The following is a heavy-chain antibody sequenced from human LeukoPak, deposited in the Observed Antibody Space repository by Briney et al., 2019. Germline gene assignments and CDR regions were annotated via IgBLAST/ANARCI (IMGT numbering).Heavy chain of an antibody. V-gene: IGHV3-21*01. CDR1: RFTFSSYS. CDR3: AKGMSKPYYFDY. Sequence: GGSLRLSCAASRFTFSSYSMNWARQAPGKGLKWVSSISSSGSYIYYADSVKGRFTISRDNSKNTLFLQMNSLRAEDTAVYYCAKGMSKPYYFDYWGQGTLVTVSS. D-gene: IGHD1-14*01. CDR2: ISSSGSYI. J-gene: IGHJ4*02.